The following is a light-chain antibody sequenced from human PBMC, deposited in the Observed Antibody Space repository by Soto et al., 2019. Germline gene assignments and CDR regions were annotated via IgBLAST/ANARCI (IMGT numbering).Light chain of an antibody. CDR2: RNN. Sequence: QLVLTQPPSASGTPGQRVTISCSGSSSNIGSNYVYWYQQLPGTAPKLLIYRNNQRPSGVPDRFSGSKSGTSASLAISGLRSEDEADYYCAAWDDSLREVLFGGGTKLTVL. J-gene: IGLJ2*01. CDR3: AAWDDSLREVL. V-gene: IGLV1-47*01. CDR1: SSNIGSNY.